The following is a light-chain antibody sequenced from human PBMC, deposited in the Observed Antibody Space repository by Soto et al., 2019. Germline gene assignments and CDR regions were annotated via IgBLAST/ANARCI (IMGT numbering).Light chain of an antibody. CDR1: SSDVGGYNY. J-gene: IGLJ1*01. V-gene: IGLV2-14*03. CDR3: SSYTSISTHV. Sequence: QSVLTQPASVSGSPGQSITISCTGTSSDVGGYNYVSWYQHHPGKAPKLMIYDVSNRPSGVSSRFSGSKSGNTASLTISGLQADDYADYYCSSYTSISTHVFGTGTNVTVL. CDR2: DVS.